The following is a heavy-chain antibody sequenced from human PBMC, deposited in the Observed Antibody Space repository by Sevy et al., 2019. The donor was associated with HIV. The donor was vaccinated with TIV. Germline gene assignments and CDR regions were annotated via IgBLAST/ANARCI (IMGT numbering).Heavy chain of an antibody. CDR2: ISYDGSNK. J-gene: IGHJ6*02. D-gene: IGHD3-3*01. Sequence: GGSLRLSCAASGFTFSSYGMHWVRQAPGKGLEWVAVISYDGSNKYYADSVKGRFTISRDNSKNTLYLQMNSLRAEDTAVYYCANGITIFGVVNSYYYGMDVWGQGTTVTVSS. CDR3: ANGITIFGVVNSYYYGMDV. CDR1: GFTFSSYG. V-gene: IGHV3-30*18.